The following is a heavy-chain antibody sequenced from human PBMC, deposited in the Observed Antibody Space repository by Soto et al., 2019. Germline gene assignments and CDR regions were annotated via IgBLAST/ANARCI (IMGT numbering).Heavy chain of an antibody. D-gene: IGHD3-22*01. V-gene: IGHV1-2*04. CDR3: ARGRYYYDSSGYCAFDI. CDR1: GYTFTNYY. Sequence: ASVKVSCKASGYTFTNYYMHWVRQAPGQGLEWMGWIFPNSGVTKYAQKFQGWVTMTRDTSISTAYMELSRLRSDDTAVYYCARGRYYYDSSGYCAFDIWGQGTMVTVSS. J-gene: IGHJ3*02. CDR2: IFPNSGVT.